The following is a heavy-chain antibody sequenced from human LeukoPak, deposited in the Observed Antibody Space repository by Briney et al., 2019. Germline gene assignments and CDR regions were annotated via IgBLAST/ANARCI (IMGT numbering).Heavy chain of an antibody. D-gene: IGHD6-13*01. CDR1: GGSISSSSYY. V-gene: IGHV4-39*01. CDR2: IYYSGST. Sequence: SETLSLTCTVSGGSISSSSYYWGWIRQPPGKGLEWIGSIYYSGSTYYNPSLKSRVTISVDTSKNQFSLKLSSVTAADTAVYYCARQKGRAAAGTYYWFDPWGQGTLVTVSS. J-gene: IGHJ5*02. CDR3: ARQKGRAAAGTYYWFDP.